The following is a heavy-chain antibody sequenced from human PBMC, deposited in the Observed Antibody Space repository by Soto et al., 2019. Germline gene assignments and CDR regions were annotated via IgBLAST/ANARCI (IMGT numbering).Heavy chain of an antibody. CDR1: GFTFRTFA. J-gene: IGHJ4*02. V-gene: IGHV3-23*01. D-gene: IGHD2-15*01. Sequence: EVQLLESGGGLVQPGGSLRLSCAASGFTFRTFAMSWVRQAPGKGLEWVAAVSGDEGRKYYADSVKGRFTISRDNSKNTVYLQMNSLRAEDTAIYYCAKALTRKGCADYWGQGTQVNVSS. CDR3: AKALTRKGCADY. CDR2: VSGDEGRK.